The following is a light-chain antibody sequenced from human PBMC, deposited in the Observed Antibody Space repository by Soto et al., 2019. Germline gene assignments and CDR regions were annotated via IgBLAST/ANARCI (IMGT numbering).Light chain of an antibody. J-gene: IGLJ1*01. CDR3: CTHAGRNTYV. CDR1: GSDVGGRNL. CDR2: EGD. Sequence: QSALTQPASVSGSPGQSITIFCTAVGSDVGGRNLVSWYLHRPGEGPQLLVFEGDKRPSGVSDRFSASKSANTASLTISGLQAEDEADYYCCTHAGRNTYVVGTGTKVTVL. V-gene: IGLV2-23*01.